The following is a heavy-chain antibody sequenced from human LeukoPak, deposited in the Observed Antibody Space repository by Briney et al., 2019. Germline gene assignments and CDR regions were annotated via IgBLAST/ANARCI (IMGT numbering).Heavy chain of an antibody. Sequence: GGSLRLSCAASGFSFSSYGMHWVRLAPGRGLEWVAFIPKDGSYEKYADSVKGRFAIYRDNSKSTLYLHMNSLRAEDTAVYYCANIPNSFGPDCWGQGSLVTVSS. D-gene: IGHD3-16*01. CDR2: IPKDGSYE. V-gene: IGHV3-30*02. J-gene: IGHJ4*02. CDR3: ANIPNSFGPDC. CDR1: GFSFSSYG.